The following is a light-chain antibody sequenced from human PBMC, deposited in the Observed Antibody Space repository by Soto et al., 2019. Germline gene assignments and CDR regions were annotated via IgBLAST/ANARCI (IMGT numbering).Light chain of an antibody. J-gene: IGLJ2*01. CDR3: AAWDDSLNGVV. Sequence: QSVLTQPPSASGTPGQRVTISCSGSSSNIGSKTVNWYQQLPGTDPKLLLYSNNQRPSGVPDRFSGSKSGTSASLAISGLQSEDESDYYCAAWDDSLNGVVFGGGTKLTVL. CDR1: SSNIGSKT. CDR2: SNN. V-gene: IGLV1-44*01.